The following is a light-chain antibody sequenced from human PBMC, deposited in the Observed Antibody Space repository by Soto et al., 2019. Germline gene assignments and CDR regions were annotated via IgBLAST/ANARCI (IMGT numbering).Light chain of an antibody. J-gene: IGKJ2*01. Sequence: EIVMTQSPATLSVSPGERATLSCRASQSVSSNLAWYQQKPGQAPRLLIYGASTMATGIPARFSGSGSGTEFTLTISSLQSEDFAVYYCQQYNNWPTGYTFGQGTKLEIK. CDR2: GAS. V-gene: IGKV3-15*01. CDR1: QSVSSN. CDR3: QQYNNWPTGYT.